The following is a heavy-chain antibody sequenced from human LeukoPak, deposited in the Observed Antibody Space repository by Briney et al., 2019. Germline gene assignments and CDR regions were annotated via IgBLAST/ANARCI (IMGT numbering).Heavy chain of an antibody. J-gene: IGHJ4*02. D-gene: IGHD3-22*01. CDR3: AKDPPYYYDSSGSYGEY. CDR2: ISSSSSYI. CDR1: GFTFSSYS. V-gene: IGHV3-21*04. Sequence: PGGSLRLSCAASGFTFSSYSMNWVRQAPGKGLEWVSSISSSSSYIYYADSVKGRFTISRDNSKNTLYLQMNSLRAEDTAVYYCAKDPPYYYDSSGSYGEYWGQGTLVTVSS.